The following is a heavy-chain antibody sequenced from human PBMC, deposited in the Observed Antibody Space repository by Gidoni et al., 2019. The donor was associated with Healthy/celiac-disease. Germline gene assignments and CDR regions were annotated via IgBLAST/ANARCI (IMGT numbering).Heavy chain of an antibody. J-gene: IGHJ4*02. V-gene: IGHV1-3*01. D-gene: IGHD6-19*01. CDR3: ARDLVAVAAVPDAYFDY. CDR2: INAGNGNT. Sequence: QVQLVQSGAEVKKPGASVKVSCKASGYTFTSYAMHWVRQAPGQRLEWMGWINAGNGNTKYSQKFQGRVTITRDTSASTAYMELSSLRSEDTAVYYCARDLVAVAAVPDAYFDYWGQGTLVTVSS. CDR1: GYTFTSYA.